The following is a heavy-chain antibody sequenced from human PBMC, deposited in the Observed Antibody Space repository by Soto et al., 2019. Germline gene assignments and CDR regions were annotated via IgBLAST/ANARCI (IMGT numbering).Heavy chain of an antibody. CDR3: ARDYGDLSFDY. CDR1: GLNVSNNY. CDR2: IYIDGST. D-gene: IGHD4-17*01. Sequence: GGSLRLSCAASGLNVSNNYMSWVRQAPGKGLEWVSVIYIDGSTYYADSVKGRFTISRDNSRNTLYLQMNSLRAEDTAVYYCARDYGDLSFDYWGQGTLVTVSS. J-gene: IGHJ4*02. V-gene: IGHV3-66*01.